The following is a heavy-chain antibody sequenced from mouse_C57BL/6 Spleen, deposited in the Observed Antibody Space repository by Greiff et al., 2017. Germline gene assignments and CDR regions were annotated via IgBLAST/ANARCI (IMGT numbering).Heavy chain of an antibody. Sequence: VQRVESGAELVRPGASVTLSCKASGYTFTDYEMHWVKQTPVHGLEWIGAIDPETGGTAYNQKFKGKAILTADKSSSTAYMELRSLTSEDSAVYYCTREEGYYGYFDYWGQGTTLTVSS. V-gene: IGHV1-15*01. J-gene: IGHJ2*01. D-gene: IGHD1-1*01. CDR1: GYTFTDYE. CDR3: TREEGYYGYFDY. CDR2: IDPETGGT.